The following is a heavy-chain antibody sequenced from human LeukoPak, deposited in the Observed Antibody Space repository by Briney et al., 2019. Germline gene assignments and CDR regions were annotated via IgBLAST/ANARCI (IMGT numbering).Heavy chain of an antibody. D-gene: IGHD3-22*01. CDR2: INYSGNT. Sequence: ASETLSLTCTASGVSISSYYWSWLRQPPGKGLVWIGHINYSGNTIYNPSLKSRVTITVDTSKNHFSLKLTSVTTADTAVYYCAGEDYFDSSGYASWRFDIWGQGTMGTVSS. V-gene: IGHV4-59*01. CDR1: GVSISSYY. CDR3: AGEDYFDSSGYASWRFDI. J-gene: IGHJ3*02.